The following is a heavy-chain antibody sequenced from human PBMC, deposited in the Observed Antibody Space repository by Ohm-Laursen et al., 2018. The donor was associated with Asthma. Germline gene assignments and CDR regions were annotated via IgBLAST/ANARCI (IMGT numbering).Heavy chain of an antibody. Sequence: GSLRLSCTASGFTFSSYSMNWVRQAPGKGLEWVSSISSSSSYIYYAGSVKGRFTISSDNAKNSLYLQMNSLRAEDTAVYYCARVLGTMVRGLGYWGQGTLVTVSS. J-gene: IGHJ4*02. CDR1: GFTFSSYS. V-gene: IGHV3-21*01. D-gene: IGHD3-10*01. CDR2: ISSSSSYI. CDR3: ARVLGTMVRGLGY.